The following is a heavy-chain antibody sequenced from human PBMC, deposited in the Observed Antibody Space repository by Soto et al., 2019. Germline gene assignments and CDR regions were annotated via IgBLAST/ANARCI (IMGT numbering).Heavy chain of an antibody. CDR1: GFTFSEFA. CDR2: IYGGGNGP. Sequence: EVQVLESGGGLVQPGGSLRLSCAATGFTFSEFAMSWVRQAPGKGLEWVSRIYGGGNGPHYADSVKGRVTISRDNSKNTLYLQMNSLRAEDTAVYYCAKMEGMDPRAYSFDYWGQGTMVTVSS. J-gene: IGHJ4*02. CDR3: AKMEGMDPRAYSFDY. D-gene: IGHD3-10*01. V-gene: IGHV3-23*01.